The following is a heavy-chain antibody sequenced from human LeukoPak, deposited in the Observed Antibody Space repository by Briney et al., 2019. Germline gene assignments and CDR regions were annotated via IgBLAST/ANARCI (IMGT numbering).Heavy chain of an antibody. CDR3: ARGYSSSAHDAFDI. J-gene: IGHJ3*02. CDR2: ISSSSSYI. CDR1: GFTFSSYS. Sequence: PGGSLRLSCAASGFTFSSYSMNWVRQAPGKGLEWVSSISSSSSYIYHADSVKGRFTISRDNAKNSLYLQMNSLRAEDTAVYYCARGYSSSAHDAFDIWGQGTMVTVSS. D-gene: IGHD6-6*01. V-gene: IGHV3-21*01.